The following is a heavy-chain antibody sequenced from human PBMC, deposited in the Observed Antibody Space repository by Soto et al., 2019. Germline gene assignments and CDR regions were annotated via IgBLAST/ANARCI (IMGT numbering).Heavy chain of an antibody. V-gene: IGHV3-30-3*01. CDR1: GFTFSSYA. Sequence: QVQLVESGGGVVQPGRSLRLSCAASGFTFSSYAMHWVRQAPGKGLEWVAVISYDGSNKYYADSVKGRFTISRDNSKNTLYLQMNSLRAEDTAVYYCARDRLEVAGTRVFDYWGQGTLVTVSS. J-gene: IGHJ4*02. CDR2: ISYDGSNK. D-gene: IGHD6-19*01. CDR3: ARDRLEVAGTRVFDY.